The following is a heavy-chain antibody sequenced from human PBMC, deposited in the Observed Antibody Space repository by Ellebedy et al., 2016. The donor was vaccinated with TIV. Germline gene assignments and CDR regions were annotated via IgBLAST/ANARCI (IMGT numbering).Heavy chain of an antibody. D-gene: IGHD3-10*01. Sequence: GGSLRLXXAASGFTFSSYGMHWVRQAPGKGLEWVALIWYDGSNKYYADSMKGRFIISRDNSKNTLYLQMNSLRAEDTAVYYCARDLGGEFDYWGQGSLLTVSS. CDR2: IWYDGSNK. V-gene: IGHV3-33*01. CDR3: ARDLGGEFDY. CDR1: GFTFSSYG. J-gene: IGHJ4*02.